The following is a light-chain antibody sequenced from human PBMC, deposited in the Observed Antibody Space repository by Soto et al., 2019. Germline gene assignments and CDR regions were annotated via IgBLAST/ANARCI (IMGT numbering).Light chain of an antibody. Sequence: QSVLTQSPSASASLGASVKLTCTLSSGHTTYAIAWYQQQPKKGPRYLIKLNSDGSHTKGDGIPDRFSGPSSGAERYLSISSLQSEDEADYYCQTWGTGIVFGGGTKLTVL. V-gene: IGLV4-69*01. CDR3: QTWGTGIV. J-gene: IGLJ2*01. CDR1: SGHTTYA. CDR2: LNSDGSH.